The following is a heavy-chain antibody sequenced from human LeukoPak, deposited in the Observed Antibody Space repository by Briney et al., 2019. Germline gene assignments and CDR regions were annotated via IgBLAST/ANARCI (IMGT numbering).Heavy chain of an antibody. J-gene: IGHJ4*02. D-gene: IGHD3-22*01. CDR1: GYTFASYD. V-gene: IGHV1-18*01. CDR3: ASSGYYIYYFDY. Sequence: ASVKVSCKASGYTFASYDITWVRQAPGQGLECMGWISAYNGNTNYAQKFQGRVIMTTDTSTSTAYMELSSLRSEDTAVYYCASSGYYIYYFDYWGQGTLVTVSS. CDR2: ISAYNGNT.